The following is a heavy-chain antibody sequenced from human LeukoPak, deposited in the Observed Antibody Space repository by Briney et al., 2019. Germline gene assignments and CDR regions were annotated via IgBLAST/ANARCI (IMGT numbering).Heavy chain of an antibody. CDR3: ARDLHSSGWPDYYYYYYMDV. J-gene: IGHJ6*03. CDR1: GYTFTSYY. CDR2: INPNSGGT. Sequence: GASVKVSCKASGYTFTSYYMHWVRQAPGQGLEWMGWINPNSGGTNYAQKFQGRVTMTRDTSISTAYMELSRLRSDDTAVYYCARDLHSSGWPDYYYYYYMDVWGKGTTVTVSS. D-gene: IGHD6-19*01. V-gene: IGHV1-2*02.